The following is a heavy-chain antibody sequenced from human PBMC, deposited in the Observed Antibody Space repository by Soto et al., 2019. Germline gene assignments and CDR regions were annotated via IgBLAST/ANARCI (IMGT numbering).Heavy chain of an antibody. J-gene: IGHJ2*01. V-gene: IGHV3-30-3*01. CDR2: ISYDGSGT. Sequence: QVQLVESGGGVVQSGRSLRLSCVGSGFTFSDYAIHWVRQAPGKGLDWVAAISYDGSGTYYADSVKGRFTISRDNSKNTLYLQMNSLRVEDTAVYYCARDARIGTDWYFDLWGRGTLVTVSS. D-gene: IGHD1-26*01. CDR1: GFTFSDYA. CDR3: ARDARIGTDWYFDL.